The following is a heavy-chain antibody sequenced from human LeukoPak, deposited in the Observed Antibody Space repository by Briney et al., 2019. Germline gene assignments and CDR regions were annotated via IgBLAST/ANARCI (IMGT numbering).Heavy chain of an antibody. CDR3: ARVDGSAATGGD. CDR2: IKANSGGT. J-gene: IGHJ4*02. D-gene: IGHD1-1*01. CDR1: AYTFTSYY. V-gene: IGHV1-2*02. Sequence: GPSVPVSSKASAYTFTSYYIHCVRPAPGQGLEWMGLIKANSGGTIYAQMFQSRVTMTRDTSISTAYMELSRLTSDDTAVYYCARVDGSAATGGDGGRGTLVTV.